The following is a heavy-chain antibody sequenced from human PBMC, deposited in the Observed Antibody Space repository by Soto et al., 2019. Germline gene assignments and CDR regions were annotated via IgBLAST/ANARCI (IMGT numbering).Heavy chain of an antibody. CDR3: ARGKMSGYFYYGMDV. V-gene: IGHV4-31*03. J-gene: IGHJ6*02. CDR1: GGSISSGGYY. D-gene: IGHD3-3*01. CDR2: IYYSGST. Sequence: SETLSLTCTVSGGSISSGGYYWSWIRQHPGKGLEWIGYIYYSGSTYYNPSLKSRVTISVDTSKNQFSLKLSSVTAADTAVYYCARGKMSGYFYYGMDVWGQGTTVT.